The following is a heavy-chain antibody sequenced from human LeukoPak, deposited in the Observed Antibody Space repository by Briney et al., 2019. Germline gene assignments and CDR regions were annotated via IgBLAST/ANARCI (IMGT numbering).Heavy chain of an antibody. J-gene: IGHJ6*03. Sequence: SETLSLTCAVYGGSFSGYYWSWIRQPPGKGLEWIGEINHSGSTNYNPSLKSRVTISVDTSKKQFSLKLSSVTAADTAVYYCARLQYFDWLLAYYYYYMDVWGKGTTVTISS. CDR1: GGSFSGYY. V-gene: IGHV4-34*01. CDR2: INHSGST. D-gene: IGHD3-9*01. CDR3: ARLQYFDWLLAYYYYYMDV.